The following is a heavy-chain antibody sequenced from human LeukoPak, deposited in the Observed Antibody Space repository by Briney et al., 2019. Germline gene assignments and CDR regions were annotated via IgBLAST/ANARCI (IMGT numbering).Heavy chain of an antibody. V-gene: IGHV4-59*08. Sequence: SETLSLTCTVSGGSISGYYWSWIRQPPGKGLEWIGYIYYSGSTNYNPSLKSRVTISVDTSKNQFSLKLNTVTAADTAVYYCARLTPSDSSSWYWYFGLWGRGTLVTVSS. CDR2: IYYSGST. CDR3: ARLTPSDSSSWYWYFGL. CDR1: GGSISGYY. J-gene: IGHJ2*01. D-gene: IGHD6-13*01.